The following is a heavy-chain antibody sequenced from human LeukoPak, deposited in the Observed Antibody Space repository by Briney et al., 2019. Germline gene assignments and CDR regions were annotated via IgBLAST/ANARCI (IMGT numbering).Heavy chain of an antibody. J-gene: IGHJ4*02. CDR1: GFTFSSYA. V-gene: IGHV3-64*01. D-gene: IGHD3-10*01. Sequence: GGSLRLSCAASGFTFSSYAMHWVRQAPGKGLEYVSAISSNGGSTYYANSVKGRFTISRDNSKNTLYLQMGSLRAEDMAVYYCAREARRLLMVRGVMPLDYWSQGTLVTVSS. CDR3: AREARRLLMVRGVMPLDY. CDR2: ISSNGGST.